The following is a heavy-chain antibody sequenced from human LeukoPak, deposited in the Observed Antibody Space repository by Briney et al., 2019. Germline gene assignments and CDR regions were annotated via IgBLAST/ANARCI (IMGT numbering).Heavy chain of an antibody. CDR2: IYSGGST. CDR3: ARGSVVTAIGHIDY. V-gene: IGHV3-66*01. D-gene: IGHD2-21*02. Sequence: PGGSLRLSCAASGFTVSSNYMSWIRQAPGKGLEWVSVIYSGGSTYYADSVKGRFTISRDNSKNTLYLQMNSLRAEDTAVYYCARGSVVTAIGHIDYWGQGTLVTVSS. J-gene: IGHJ4*02. CDR1: GFTVSSNY.